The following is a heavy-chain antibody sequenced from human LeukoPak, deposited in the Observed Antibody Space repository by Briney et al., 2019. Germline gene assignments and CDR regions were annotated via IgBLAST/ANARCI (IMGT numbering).Heavy chain of an antibody. CDR3: AKPVCSGGSCSYYFGY. CDR2: ISGSGGST. V-gene: IGHV3-23*01. CDR1: GFTFSSYA. Sequence: GGSLRLSCAASGFTFSSYAMSWVRQAPGKGLEWVSAISGSGGSTYYADSVKGRFTISRDNSKNTLYLQMNSLRAEDTAVYYCAKPVCSGGSCSYYFGYWGQGTLVTVSS. J-gene: IGHJ4*02. D-gene: IGHD2-15*01.